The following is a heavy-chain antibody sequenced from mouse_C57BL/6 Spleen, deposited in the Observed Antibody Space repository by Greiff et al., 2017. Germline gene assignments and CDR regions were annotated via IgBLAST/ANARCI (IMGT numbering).Heavy chain of an antibody. CDR2: ISYDGSN. D-gene: IGHD1-1*01. CDR1: GYSITSGYY. V-gene: IGHV3-6*01. J-gene: IGHJ4*01. CDR3: ARDGSSPYEDDAMDY. Sequence: EVQLQESGPGLVKPSQSLSLTCSVTGYSITSGYYWNWIRQFPGNKLEWMGYISYDGSNNYNPSLKNRISITRDTSKNQFFLKLNSVTTEDTATYYCARDGSSPYEDDAMDYWGQGTSVTVSS.